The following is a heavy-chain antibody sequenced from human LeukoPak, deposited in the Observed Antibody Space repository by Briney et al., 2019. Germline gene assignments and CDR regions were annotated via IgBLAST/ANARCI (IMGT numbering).Heavy chain of an antibody. CDR3: ARYDSSGVGVY. J-gene: IGHJ4*02. D-gene: IGHD3-22*01. Sequence: GGSLRLSRAASGFTVSGKYMSWVRQAPGKGLEWVSVIYSGGSTYYADSVKGRFTISRDNSKNTLYLQMNSPRAEDTAVYYCARYDSSGVGVYWGQGTLVTVSS. V-gene: IGHV3-53*01. CDR1: GFTVSGKY. CDR2: IYSGGST.